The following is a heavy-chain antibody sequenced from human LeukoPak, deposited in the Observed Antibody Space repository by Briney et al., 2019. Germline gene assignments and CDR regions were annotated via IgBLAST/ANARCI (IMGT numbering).Heavy chain of an antibody. D-gene: IGHD3-3*01. CDR2: IYHSGST. J-gene: IGHJ6*03. V-gene: IGHV4-38-2*01. Sequence: PSETLSLTCAVSGYSISSGYYWGWIRQPPGKGLEWIGSIYHSGSTYYNPSLKSRVTISVDTSKNQFSLKLSSVTAADTAVYYCARHGLYDLWSGYYPYDYYYYMDVWGKGTTVTVSS. CDR1: GYSISSGYY. CDR3: ARHGLYDLWSGYYPYDYYYYMDV.